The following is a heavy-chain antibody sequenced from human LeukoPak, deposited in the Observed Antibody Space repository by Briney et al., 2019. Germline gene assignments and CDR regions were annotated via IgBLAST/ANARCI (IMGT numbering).Heavy chain of an antibody. Sequence: GGSLRLSCAASGFTFSSYSMNWVRQAPGKGLEWVSSISGSSNYIYSADSVKGRFTISRDNAKNSLYLQMNSLRAGDTAVYFCARDPLSILRGGDYWGQGTLVTVSS. V-gene: IGHV3-21*01. CDR2: ISGSSNYI. D-gene: IGHD3-10*01. J-gene: IGHJ4*02. CDR1: GFTFSSYS. CDR3: ARDPLSILRGGDY.